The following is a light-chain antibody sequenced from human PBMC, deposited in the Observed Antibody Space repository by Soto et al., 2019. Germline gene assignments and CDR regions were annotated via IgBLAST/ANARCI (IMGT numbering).Light chain of an antibody. CDR2: DAS. CDR3: QQYNNWPQLT. Sequence: EIVMTQSPATLSVSPGERATLSCRASQSVRSKLAWYQQKPGQAPRLLIYDASNRATGIPARFSGSGSGTEFTLTISSLQSEDFAVYYCQQYNNWPQLTFGGGTKVDIK. J-gene: IGKJ4*01. V-gene: IGKV3-15*01. CDR1: QSVRSK.